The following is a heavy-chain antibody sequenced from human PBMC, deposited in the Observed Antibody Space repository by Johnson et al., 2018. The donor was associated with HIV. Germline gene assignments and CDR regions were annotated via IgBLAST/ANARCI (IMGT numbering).Heavy chain of an antibody. Sequence: VQLVESGGGVVQPGRSLRLSCAASGFTFSSYAMHWVRQAPGKGLEWVAVISYDGSNKYYADSMKGRFTISRDNSKNTLYLQMNSLRAEDTAVYYCARGDYDILTGYAFDIWGQGTMVTVSS. V-gene: IGHV3-30-3*01. D-gene: IGHD3-9*01. J-gene: IGHJ3*02. CDR3: ARGDYDILTGYAFDI. CDR2: ISYDGSNK. CDR1: GFTFSSYA.